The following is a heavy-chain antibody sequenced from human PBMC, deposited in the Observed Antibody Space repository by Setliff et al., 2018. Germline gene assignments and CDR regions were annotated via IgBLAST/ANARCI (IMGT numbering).Heavy chain of an antibody. J-gene: IGHJ4*02. CDR1: GDTSTTYA. D-gene: IGHD1-26*01. CDR2: INAGNGNI. CDR3: ARGDVYSGSYYHFDY. V-gene: IGHV1-3*01. Sequence: ASVKVSCKASGDTSTTYAIHWERQAPGQGLEWMGWINAGNGNIRYSQNFQGRVTITRDTSASTAYMELSSLTSEETAIYYCARGDVYSGSYYHFDYWGQGTLVTVSS.